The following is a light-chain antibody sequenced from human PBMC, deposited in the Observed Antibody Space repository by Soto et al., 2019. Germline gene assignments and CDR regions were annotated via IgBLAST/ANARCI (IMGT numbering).Light chain of an antibody. Sequence: DIQMTQSPSSLSASVGDRGTLTCRASQSISSYLNWYQQKPGKAPKLLIYAASSLQSGVPSRFSGSGSGTDFTLTISSLQPEDFATYYCQQSYSTPLTFGGGTKVDIK. J-gene: IGKJ4*01. CDR1: QSISSY. V-gene: IGKV1-39*01. CDR3: QQSYSTPLT. CDR2: AAS.